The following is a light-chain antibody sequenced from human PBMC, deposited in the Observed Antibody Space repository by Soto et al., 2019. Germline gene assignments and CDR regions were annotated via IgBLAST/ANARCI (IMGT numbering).Light chain of an antibody. Sequence: QSVLTQPASVSGSPGQSITISCTGTSSDVGAYNYVSWYQQHPGKAPKLMIYGVSNRPSGVSNRFSGSKSGSTASLTISGLQPEDEADYYCTSYTRSSTYVFGTGTKVTVL. CDR3: TSYTRSSTYV. CDR1: SSDVGAYNY. V-gene: IGLV2-14*01. CDR2: GVS. J-gene: IGLJ1*01.